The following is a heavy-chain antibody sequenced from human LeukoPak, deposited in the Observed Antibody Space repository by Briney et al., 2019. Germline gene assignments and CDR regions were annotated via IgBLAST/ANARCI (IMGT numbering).Heavy chain of an antibody. CDR1: GGSISSYY. CDR2: IYYSGST. D-gene: IGHD4-17*01. J-gene: IGHJ4*02. CDR3: ARAGADYGDPIDY. V-gene: IGHV4-59*01. Sequence: SVTLSLTCTVSGGSISSYYWSWIRQPPGKGLEWSGYIYYSGSTNYNPSLKSRVTISVDTSKNQFSLKLSSVTAADTAVYYCARAGADYGDPIDYWGQGTLVTVSS.